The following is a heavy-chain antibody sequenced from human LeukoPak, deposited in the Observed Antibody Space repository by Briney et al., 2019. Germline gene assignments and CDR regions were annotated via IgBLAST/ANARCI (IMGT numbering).Heavy chain of an antibody. J-gene: IGHJ4*02. D-gene: IGHD3-10*01. CDR3: AKVFEVRGARRPKDY. CDR2: VSYDGGNK. Sequence: GGSLRLSCAASGFTLSDYGMHWVRQAPGKGLEWVALVSYDGGNKFYADSVRDRFTISRDNSKNTLFLQMNSLRTEDTAMYYCAKVFEVRGARRPKDYWGQGTLVTVSS. CDR1: GFTLSDYG. V-gene: IGHV3-30*18.